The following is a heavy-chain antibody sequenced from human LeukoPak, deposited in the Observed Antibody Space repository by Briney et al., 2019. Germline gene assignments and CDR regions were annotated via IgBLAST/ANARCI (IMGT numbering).Heavy chain of an antibody. CDR3: ARVYMQYQLLRYNWFDP. J-gene: IGHJ5*02. Sequence: SVKVSCKASGGTFSSYAISWVRQAPGQGLEWMGGIIPIFGTANYAQKFQGRVTITTDESTSTAYMELSSLRSEDTAVYYCARVYMQYQLLRYNWFDPWGQGTLVTVSS. CDR1: GGTFSSYA. V-gene: IGHV1-69*05. D-gene: IGHD2-2*01. CDR2: IIPIFGTA.